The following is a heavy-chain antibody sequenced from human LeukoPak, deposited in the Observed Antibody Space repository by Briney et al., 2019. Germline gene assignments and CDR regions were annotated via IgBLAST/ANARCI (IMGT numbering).Heavy chain of an antibody. J-gene: IGHJ4*02. V-gene: IGHV4-59*08. CDR1: GGSISSYY. Sequence: SETLSLTCTVSGGSISSYYWSWIRQPPGKGLEWIGYIYYSGSTNYNPSLKSRVTISVDTSKNQFSLKLSSVTAADTAVYYCARAKYYYDGSGYLAADLDYWGQGTLVTVSS. CDR3: ARAKYYYDGSGYLAADLDY. D-gene: IGHD3-22*01. CDR2: IYYSGST.